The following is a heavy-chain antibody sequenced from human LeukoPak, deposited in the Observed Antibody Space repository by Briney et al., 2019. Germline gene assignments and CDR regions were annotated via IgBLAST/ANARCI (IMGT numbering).Heavy chain of an antibody. J-gene: IGHJ5*02. CDR3: ARDLIAVVPAAMIRAAGWFDP. CDR2: ISYDVSNK. Sequence: GGSLRLSCAASGFTFSSYAMHWVRQAPGKGLEWVAVISYDVSNKYYADSVKGRFTISRDNSKNTLYLQMNSLRAEDTAVYYCARDLIAVVPAAMIRAAGWFDPWGQGTLVTVSS. V-gene: IGHV3-30-3*01. CDR1: GFTFSSYA. D-gene: IGHD2-2*01.